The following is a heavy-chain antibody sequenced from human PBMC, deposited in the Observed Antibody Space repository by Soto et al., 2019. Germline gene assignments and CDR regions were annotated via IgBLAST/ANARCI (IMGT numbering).Heavy chain of an antibody. J-gene: IGHJ4*02. CDR2: IYYSGST. V-gene: IGHV4-39*01. Sequence: PSETLSLTCTVSGGSISSSSYYWGWIRQPPGKGLEWIGSIYYSGSTYYNPSLKSRVTISVDTSKNQFSLKLSSVTAADTAVYYCASKSGYSYGHYYYFDYWGQGTMVTVSS. D-gene: IGHD5-18*01. CDR1: GGSISSSSYY. CDR3: ASKSGYSYGHYYYFDY.